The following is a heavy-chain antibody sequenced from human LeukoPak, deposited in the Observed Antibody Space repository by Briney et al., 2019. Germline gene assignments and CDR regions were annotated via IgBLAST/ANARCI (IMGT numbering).Heavy chain of an antibody. J-gene: IGHJ4*02. CDR3: AREAAHYCSSTSCRPRGLRY. Sequence: GGSLRLSCAASGFTFSSYSMKWVRQAPGKGLEWVSYISSSSDSTIYYADSVKGRFTISRDNAKNSLYLQMNSLRAEDTAVYYCAREAAHYCSSTSCRPRGLRYWGQGTLVTVSS. CDR2: ISSSSDSTI. D-gene: IGHD2-2*01. CDR1: GFTFSSYS. V-gene: IGHV3-48*04.